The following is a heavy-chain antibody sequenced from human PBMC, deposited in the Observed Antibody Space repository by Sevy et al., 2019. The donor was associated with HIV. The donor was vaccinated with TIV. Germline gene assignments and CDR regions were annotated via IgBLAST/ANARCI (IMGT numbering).Heavy chain of an antibody. CDR2: IKQDGSEK. V-gene: IGHV3-7*03. J-gene: IGHJ6*02. Sequence: GGSLRLSCAASGFTFSSYWMSWARQAPGKGLEWVANIKQDGSEKYYVNAVNGRFTISRDNAKNSLYLQMNSLRAEDTAVYYCASDWECTGGVCYFMDVWGQGTTVTVSS. D-gene: IGHD2-8*02. CDR3: ASDWECTGGVCYFMDV. CDR1: GFTFSSYW.